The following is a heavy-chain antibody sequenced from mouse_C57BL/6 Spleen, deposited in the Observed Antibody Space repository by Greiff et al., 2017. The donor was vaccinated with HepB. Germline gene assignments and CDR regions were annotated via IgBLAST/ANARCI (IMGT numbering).Heavy chain of an antibody. CDR3: ARRKAYYGSSYDYFDY. CDR2: ISGGGGNT. CDR1: GFTFSSYT. V-gene: IGHV5-9*01. Sequence: EVMLVESGGGLVKPGGSLKLSCAASGFTFSSYTMSWVRQTPEKRLEWVATISGGGGNTYYPDSVKGRFTISRDNAKNTLYLQMSSLRSEDTALYYCARRKAYYGSSYDYFDYWGQGTTLTVSS. D-gene: IGHD1-1*01. J-gene: IGHJ2*01.